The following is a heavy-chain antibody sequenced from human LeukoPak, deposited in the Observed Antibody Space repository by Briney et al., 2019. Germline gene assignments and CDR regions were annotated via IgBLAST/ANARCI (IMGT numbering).Heavy chain of an antibody. CDR1: GGSISSYY. CDR2: IYYSGST. Sequence: SETLSLTCTVSGGSISSYYWNWIRQPPGKGLEWIGYIYYSGSTNYNPSLKSRVTISVDTSKNQFSLKLSSVTAADTAVYYCASVNDYGDPLPRYMDVWGKGTAVTVSS. CDR3: ASVNDYGDPLPRYMDV. D-gene: IGHD4-17*01. J-gene: IGHJ6*03. V-gene: IGHV4-59*12.